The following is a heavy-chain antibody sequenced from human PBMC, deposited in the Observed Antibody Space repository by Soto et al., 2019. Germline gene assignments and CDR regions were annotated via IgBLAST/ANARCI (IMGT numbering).Heavy chain of an antibody. V-gene: IGHV1-69*13. J-gene: IGHJ6*02. Sequence: SVKVSCKASGGTFSSYAISWVRQAPGQGLEWMGGIIPIFGTANYAQKFQGRVTITADESTSTAYMELSSLRSEDTAVYYCARALRITMIVVVITDTYYYYGMDVWGQGTTVTVSS. CDR2: IIPIFGTA. D-gene: IGHD3-22*01. CDR3: ARALRITMIVVVITDTYYYYGMDV. CDR1: GGTFSSYA.